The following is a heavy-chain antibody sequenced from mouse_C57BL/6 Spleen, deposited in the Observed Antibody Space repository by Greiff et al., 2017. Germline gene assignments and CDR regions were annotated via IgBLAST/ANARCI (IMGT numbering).Heavy chain of an antibody. CDR1: GFTFSDYY. V-gene: IGHV5-12*01. Sequence: EVKLVESGGGLVQPGGSLKLSCAASGFTFSDYYMYWVRQTPEKRLEWVAYISNGGGSTYYPDTVKGRFTISRDNAKNTLYLQMSRLKSEDTAMYYCARGTAQARVDYWGQGTTLTVSS. CDR3: ARGTAQARVDY. CDR2: ISNGGGST. D-gene: IGHD3-2*02. J-gene: IGHJ2*01.